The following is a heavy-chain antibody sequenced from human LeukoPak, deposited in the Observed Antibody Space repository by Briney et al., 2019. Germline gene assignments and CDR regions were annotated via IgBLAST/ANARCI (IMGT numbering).Heavy chain of an antibody. CDR2: INPSGCCT. CDR1: GYTFASYY. D-gene: IGHD4-23*01. V-gene: IGHV1-46*01. J-gene: IGHJ5*02. Sequence: ASVKVSCKASGYTFASYYIHWVRQAPGQGLEWMGVINPSGCCTSYAQKFHGRVTMTRDTSTSTDYMVLSGLRSEDTAGWYCARDPRGNDWFDAWGQGTLVTVSS. CDR3: ARDPRGNDWFDA.